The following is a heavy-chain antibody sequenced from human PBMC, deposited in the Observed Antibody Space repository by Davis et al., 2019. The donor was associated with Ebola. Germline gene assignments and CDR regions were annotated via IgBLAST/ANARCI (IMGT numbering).Heavy chain of an antibody. CDR3: AREGYSYGYLSSVSGGDY. J-gene: IGHJ4*02. CDR2: INHSGST. CDR1: GGSISSGGYY. D-gene: IGHD5-18*01. V-gene: IGHV4-39*07. Sequence: SETLSLTCTVSGGSISSGGYYWSWIRQPPGKGLEWIGEINHSGSTNYNPSLKSRVTISVDTSKNQFSLKLSSVTAADTAVYYCAREGYSYGYLSSVSGGDYWGQGTLVTVSS.